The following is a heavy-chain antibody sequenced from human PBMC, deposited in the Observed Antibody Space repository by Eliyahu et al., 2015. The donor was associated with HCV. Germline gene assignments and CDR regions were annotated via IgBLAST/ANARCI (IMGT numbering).Heavy chain of an antibody. CDR2: VIPIFGAP. J-gene: IGHJ5*02. CDR1: GGSFSSHT. D-gene: IGHD6-19*01. Sequence: QVQLVQSGAEVKKPGSSVKVSCKASGGSFSSHTISWVRQGPWPGPGGVGGVIPIFGAPNYAQKFQDRVTITADESTSTAYMELRSLRSEDTAVFYCAIEGGGSGPRWFDPWGPGTQVTVSS. CDR3: AIEGGGSGPRWFDP. V-gene: IGHV1-69*01.